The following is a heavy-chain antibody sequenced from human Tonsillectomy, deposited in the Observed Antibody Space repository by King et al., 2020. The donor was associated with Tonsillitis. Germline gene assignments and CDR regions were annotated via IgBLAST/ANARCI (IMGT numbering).Heavy chain of an antibody. CDR1: GGSISSYY. CDR3: ARGRRGDSGGYYKNLYWNY. Sequence: VQLQESGPGLVKPSETLSLTCTVSGGSISSYYWSWIRQPPGKGLEWIGYIYYIGSTNYNPSLKSRGHITVDTSKNQFSLTLSSVTAADTAGYYLARGRRGDSGGYYKNLYWNYWGQGTLVTVSS. CDR2: IYYIGST. D-gene: IGHD3-22*01. J-gene: IGHJ4*02. V-gene: IGHV4-59*01.